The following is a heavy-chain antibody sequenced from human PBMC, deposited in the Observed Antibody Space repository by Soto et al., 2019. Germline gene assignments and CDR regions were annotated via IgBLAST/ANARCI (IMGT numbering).Heavy chain of an antibody. D-gene: IGHD3-10*01. CDR1: GFSFSDHS. V-gene: IGHV3-48*02. CDR2: IDTDSSTI. Sequence: EVQLVESGGGLIQPWGSLRLSCAASGFSFSDHSMNWVRQAPGKGLEWVSYIDTDSSTIYYADSVKGRFTISRDNAKNSLYLQMNSLRDEDTAVYYCARYGSGSDYFDPFDHWGQGTLVTVSS. CDR3: ARYGSGSDYFDPFDH. J-gene: IGHJ4*02.